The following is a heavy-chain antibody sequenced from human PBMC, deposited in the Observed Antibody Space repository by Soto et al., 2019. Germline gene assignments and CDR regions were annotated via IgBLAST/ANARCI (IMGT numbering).Heavy chain of an antibody. J-gene: IGHJ5*02. V-gene: IGHV4-31*03. CDR3: ARMYGAYSYYNSSGYYLNWFDP. D-gene: IGHD3-22*01. CDR1: GGSISSGGYY. Sequence: QVQLQESGPGLVKPSQTLSLTCTVSGGSISSGGYYWSWIRQHPGKGLEWIGYIYYSGRTYYSPSLKSRVTISVDTSKNQFSLKLSSVTAADTAVYYCARMYGAYSYYNSSGYYLNWFDPWGQGTLVTVSS. CDR2: IYYSGRT.